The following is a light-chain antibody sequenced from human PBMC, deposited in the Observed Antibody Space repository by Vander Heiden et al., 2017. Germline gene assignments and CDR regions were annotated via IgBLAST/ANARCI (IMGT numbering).Light chain of an antibody. CDR2: AAS. Sequence: DPVTITCRASQGISSYLAWYQQKPGKVPKLLIYAASTWQSGVPSRFSGSGSGTEFTLTISSLQPEDVATYYCQKDNNCPRTFGQGTKVEIK. CDR3: QKDNNCPRT. V-gene: IGKV1-27*01. CDR1: QGISSY. J-gene: IGKJ1*01.